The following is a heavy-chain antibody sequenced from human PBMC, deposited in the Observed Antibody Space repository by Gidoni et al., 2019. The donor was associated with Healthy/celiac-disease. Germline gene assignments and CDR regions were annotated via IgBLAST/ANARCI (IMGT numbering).Heavy chain of an antibody. CDR2: INPNSGGT. D-gene: IGHD3-16*01. Sequence: QVQLVQSGAEVKKPGASVKVSCKASGYTFTGYYMHWVRQAPGQGLEWMGRINPNSGGTNYAQKCRGRVTMTRDTSISTAYMELSRLGSDDTAVYYCARDRLMITFGGVNSNWFDPWGQGTLVTVSS. J-gene: IGHJ5*02. V-gene: IGHV1-2*06. CDR3: ARDRLMITFGGVNSNWFDP. CDR1: GYTFTGYY.